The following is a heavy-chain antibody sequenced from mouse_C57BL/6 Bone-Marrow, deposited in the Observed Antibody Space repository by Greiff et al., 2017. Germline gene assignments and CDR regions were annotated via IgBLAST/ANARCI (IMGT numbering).Heavy chain of an antibody. V-gene: IGHV1-55*01. J-gene: IGHJ2*01. CDR1: GYTFTSYW. CDR2: IYPGSGST. CDR3: ARRSSGYVDYFDY. D-gene: IGHD3-2*02. Sequence: QVQLQQSGAELVKPGASVKMSCKASGYTFTSYWITWVKQRPGQGLEWIGDIYPGSGSTNYNEKFKSKATLTVDTSSSTAYMQLSSLTSEDSAVYYCARRSSGYVDYFDYWGQGTTLTVSS.